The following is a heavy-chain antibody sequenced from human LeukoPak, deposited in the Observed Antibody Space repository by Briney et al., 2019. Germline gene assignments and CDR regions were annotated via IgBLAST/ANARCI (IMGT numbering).Heavy chain of an antibody. V-gene: IGHV3-30*18. CDR3: AKDRGGDYYDSSGYYDAFDY. CDR1: GFTFSSYG. D-gene: IGHD3-22*01. Sequence: GGSLRLSCAASGFTFSSYGMHWVRQAPGKGLEWVAVISYDGSNKYYADSVKGRFTISRDNSKNTLYLQMNSLRAEDTAVYYCAKDRGGDYYDSSGYYDAFDYWGQGTLVTVSS. J-gene: IGHJ4*02. CDR2: ISYDGSNK.